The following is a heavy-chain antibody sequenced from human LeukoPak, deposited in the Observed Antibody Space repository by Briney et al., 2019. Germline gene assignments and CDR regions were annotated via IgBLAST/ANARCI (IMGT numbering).Heavy chain of an antibody. Sequence: PGGSLRLSCAASGFTFSDYYMSWIRQAPGKGLEWVSYISSSGSTIYYADSVKGRFTISRDNAKNSLYLQMNSLRAEDTAVYYCARALTMVRGVIIGGALFDYWGQGTLVTVSS. J-gene: IGHJ4*02. CDR2: ISSSGSTI. V-gene: IGHV3-11*01. D-gene: IGHD3-10*01. CDR1: GFTFSDYY. CDR3: ARALTMVRGVIIGGALFDY.